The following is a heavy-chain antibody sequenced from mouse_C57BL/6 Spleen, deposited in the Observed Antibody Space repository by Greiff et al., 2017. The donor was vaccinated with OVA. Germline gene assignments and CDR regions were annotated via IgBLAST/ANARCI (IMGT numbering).Heavy chain of an antibody. D-gene: IGHD2-2*01. J-gene: IGHJ4*01. V-gene: IGHV10-1*01. Sequence: EVHLVESGGGLVQPKGSLKLSCAASGFSFNTYAMHWVRQAPGKGLEWVARIRSKSNNYATYYAESVKDRFTISRDDSESMLYLQMNNLKTEDTAMYYCVRHVGYDYAMDYWGQGTSVTVSS. CDR2: IRSKSNNYAT. CDR1: GFSFNTYA. CDR3: VRHVGYDYAMDY.